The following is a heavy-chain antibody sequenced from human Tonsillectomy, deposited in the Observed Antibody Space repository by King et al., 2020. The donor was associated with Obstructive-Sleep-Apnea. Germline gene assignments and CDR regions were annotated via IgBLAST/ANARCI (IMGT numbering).Heavy chain of an antibody. CDR2: ISGSGGST. V-gene: IGHV3-23*04. CDR1: GFTFSSYA. Sequence: VQLVESGGGLVQPGGSLRLSWAASGFTFSSYAMSWVRQAPGKGLEWVSAISGSGGSTYYADSLKGRFTISRDNSKNTLYLQMNSLRAEDTAVYYCAKDYGSGTYGMDVWGQGTTVTVSS. CDR3: AKDYGSGTYGMDV. D-gene: IGHD3-10*01. J-gene: IGHJ6*02.